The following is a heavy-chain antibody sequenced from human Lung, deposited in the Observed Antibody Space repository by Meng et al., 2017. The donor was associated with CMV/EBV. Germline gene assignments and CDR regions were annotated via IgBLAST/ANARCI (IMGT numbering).Heavy chain of an antibody. CDR2: ISSSSSTI. J-gene: IGHJ4*02. D-gene: IGHD3-16*01. CDR3: ARAHYDYVWGSSLYYFDY. Sequence: GESXKISCAASGFTFSSDSMNWVRQAPGKGLEWVSYISSSSSTIYYADSVKGRFTISRDNAKNSLYLQMNSLRAEDTAVYYCARAHYDYVWGSSLYYFDYWGQGTLVTFSS. CDR1: GFTFSSDS. V-gene: IGHV3-48*04.